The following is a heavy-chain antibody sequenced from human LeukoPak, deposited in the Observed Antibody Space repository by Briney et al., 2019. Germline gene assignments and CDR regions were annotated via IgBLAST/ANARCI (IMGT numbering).Heavy chain of an antibody. CDR1: GGSISSGDYY. J-gene: IGHJ4*02. CDR3: ARELYGLGSSQDY. CDR2: IYYSGST. D-gene: IGHD3-10*01. Sequence: PSETLSLTCTVSGGSISSGDYYWSWIRQPPGKGLEWIGYIYYSGSTYYNPSLKSRVTISVDTSKNQFSLKLSSVTAADTAVYYCARELYGLGSSQDYWGQGTLVTVSS. V-gene: IGHV4-30-4*01.